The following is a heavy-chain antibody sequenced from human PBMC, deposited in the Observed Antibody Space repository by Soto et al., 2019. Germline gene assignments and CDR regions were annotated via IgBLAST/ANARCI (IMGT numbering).Heavy chain of an antibody. CDR2: IYHSGST. J-gene: IGHJ5*02. CDR3: ARDQREGNCFDP. CDR1: GGSISSGGYS. Sequence: QLQLQESGSGLVRPSQTLSLTCAVSGGSISSGGYSWNWIRQPPGKGLEWIGYIYHSGSTLNNPTLKSRVTISVDKSKNQSSLELSSVTAADTAVYYCARDQREGNCFDPWGQGTLVTVSS. V-gene: IGHV4-30-2*01.